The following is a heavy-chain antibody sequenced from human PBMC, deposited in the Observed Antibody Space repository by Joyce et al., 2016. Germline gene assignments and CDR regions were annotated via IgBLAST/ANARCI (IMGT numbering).Heavy chain of an antibody. CDR1: GFTFSSYY. CDR3: ARGETYYFGSGRYGMDV. V-gene: IGHV3-21*01. CDR2: ISATSTYI. J-gene: IGHJ6*02. D-gene: IGHD3-10*01. Sequence: EVQLVASGGGLVKPGGSLRLSCAASGFTFSSYYMNWVRQGPGKGLGWVSSISATSTYIYYADSVRGRFTISRDNAKDSLYLQMNSLRADDTAVYYCARGETYYFGSGRYGMDVWGQGTTVTVSS.